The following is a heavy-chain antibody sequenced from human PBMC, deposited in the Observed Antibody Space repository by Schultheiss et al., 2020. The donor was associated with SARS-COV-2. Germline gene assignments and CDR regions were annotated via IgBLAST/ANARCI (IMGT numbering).Heavy chain of an antibody. CDR2: IYYSGGT. Sequence: SGPTLVKPTETLTLTCTVSGFSLSNARMGVSWIRQPPGKGLEWIGYIYYSGGTNYNPSLKSRVTISVDTSKNQFSLQLNSVTPEDTAVYYCARAGSEGWFDPWGQGTLVTVSS. J-gene: IGHJ5*02. CDR1: GFSLSNARMG. D-gene: IGHD3-10*01. CDR3: ARAGSEGWFDP. V-gene: IGHV4-61*01.